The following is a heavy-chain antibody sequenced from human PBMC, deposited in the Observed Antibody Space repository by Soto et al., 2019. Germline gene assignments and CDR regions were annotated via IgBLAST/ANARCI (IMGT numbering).Heavy chain of an antibody. D-gene: IGHD3-22*01. CDR2: INHSGST. J-gene: IGHJ6*02. CDR3: ARHNYDSRGYYHYYYGMDV. CDR1: GGPGRSLRGYY. V-gene: IGHV4-34*01. Sequence: SETLSLPCAIYGGPGRSLRGYYWSRVRKPPGKGLEGIGEINHSGSTNYNLSLKSRVTISVDTSKNQFSLKLSSVTAADTAVYYCARHNYDSRGYYHYYYGMDVWGQGTTVT.